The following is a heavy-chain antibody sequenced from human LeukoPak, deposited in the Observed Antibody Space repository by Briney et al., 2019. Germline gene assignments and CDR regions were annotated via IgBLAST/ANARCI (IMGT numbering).Heavy chain of an antibody. V-gene: IGHV3-30*18. CDR3: AKDQYSAEGASDY. Sequence: PGGSLRLSCAASGFTFSSYGMHWVRQAPGKGLEWVAVILHDGSNKYYVDSVKGRFTISRDNSKNTLYLQMNSLRAEDTAVYYCAKDQYSAEGASDYWGQGTLVTVSS. J-gene: IGHJ4*02. CDR2: ILHDGSNK. D-gene: IGHD5-12*01. CDR1: GFTFSSYG.